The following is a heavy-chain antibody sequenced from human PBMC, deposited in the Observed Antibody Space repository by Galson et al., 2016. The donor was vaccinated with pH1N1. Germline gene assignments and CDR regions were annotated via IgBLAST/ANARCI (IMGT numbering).Heavy chain of an antibody. CDR2: INPSSGGT. CDR1: GYIFTNHY. V-gene: IGHV1-2*02. CDR3: SRQDGNWFDP. J-gene: IGHJ5*02. Sequence: SVKVSCKASGYIFTNHYIHWVRQAPGQELEWMGWINPSSGGTKSAQRFQGSVTMTRDTSISTAFLQLRGLTPDGTAVYYCSRQDGNWFDPWGQGTLVTVSS.